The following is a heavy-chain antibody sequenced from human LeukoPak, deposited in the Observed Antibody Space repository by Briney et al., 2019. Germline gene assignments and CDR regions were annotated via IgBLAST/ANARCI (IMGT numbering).Heavy chain of an antibody. J-gene: IGHJ4*02. CDR2: IYYSGST. CDR1: GGSISSYY. D-gene: IGHD1-26*01. Sequence: PSETLSLTCTVSGGSISSYYWSCIRQPPGKGLEWIGYIYYSGSTNYNPSLKSRVTISVDTSKNQFSLKLSSVTAADTAVYYCASGWELRHFDYWGQGTLVTVSS. CDR3: ASGWELRHFDY. V-gene: IGHV4-59*01.